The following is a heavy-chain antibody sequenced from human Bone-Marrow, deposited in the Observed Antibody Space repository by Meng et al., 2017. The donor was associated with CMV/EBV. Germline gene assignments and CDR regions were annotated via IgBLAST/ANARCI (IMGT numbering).Heavy chain of an antibody. Sequence: ASVKVSCKASGYTFTGYYMHWVRQAPGQGLEWMGWINPNSGNTNYAQKLQGRVTMTTDTSTSTAYMELRSLRSDDTAVYYCARSGRYDFWSGYSTVYYFDYWGQGTLVTVSS. D-gene: IGHD3-3*01. CDR3: ARSGRYDFWSGYSTVYYFDY. CDR1: GYTFTGYY. V-gene: IGHV1-18*04. CDR2: INPNSGNT. J-gene: IGHJ4*02.